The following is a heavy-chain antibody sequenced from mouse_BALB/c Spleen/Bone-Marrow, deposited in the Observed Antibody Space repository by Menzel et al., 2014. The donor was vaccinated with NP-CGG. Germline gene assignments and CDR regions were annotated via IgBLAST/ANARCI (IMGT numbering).Heavy chain of an antibody. Sequence: VQLQQPGAELVRPGSSVKISCKASGYAFSSYWMNWVEQRPGQGLEWIGQIYPGDGDTNYNGKFKGKATLTADKSSSTAYMQRSSLTSEDSAVYFCARRVYGNYWYFDVWGAGTTVTVSS. CDR2: IYPGDGDT. J-gene: IGHJ1*01. CDR1: GYAFSSYW. CDR3: ARRVYGNYWYFDV. V-gene: IGHV1-80*01. D-gene: IGHD2-1*01.